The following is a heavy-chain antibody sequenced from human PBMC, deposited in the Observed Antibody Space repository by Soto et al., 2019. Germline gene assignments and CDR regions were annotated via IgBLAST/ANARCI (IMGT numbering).Heavy chain of an antibody. CDR1: GGSIFSSSW. Sequence: QVQLQESGPGLVKPSGTLSLTCTVSGGSIFSSSWWSWVRQSPGKGLEWIGEIYHSGSKNYDPSLKRRVXXSXDXSKNQFSLKLTSVTAADTAMYYCARERYGSGSPFDSWGQGTLVTVSS. D-gene: IGHD3-10*01. CDR2: IYHSGSK. CDR3: ARERYGSGSPFDS. V-gene: IGHV4-4*02. J-gene: IGHJ4*02.